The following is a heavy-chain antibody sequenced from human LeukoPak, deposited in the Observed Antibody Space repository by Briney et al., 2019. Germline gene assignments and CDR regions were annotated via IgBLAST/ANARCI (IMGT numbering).Heavy chain of an antibody. J-gene: IGHJ4*02. CDR3: ATRDY. CDR1: GFTFSSYW. CDR2: IKQDGSEK. Sequence: GGSLRLSCAVSGFTFSSYWMSWVRQAPGKGLEWVANIKQDGSEKYYVDSVKGRFTISRDNAKNSLYLQMNSLRAEDTAVYYCATRDYWGQGTLVTVSS. V-gene: IGHV3-7*01.